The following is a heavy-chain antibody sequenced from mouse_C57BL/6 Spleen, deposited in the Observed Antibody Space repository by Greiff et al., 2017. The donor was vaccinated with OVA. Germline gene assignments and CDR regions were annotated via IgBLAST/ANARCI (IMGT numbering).Heavy chain of an antibody. D-gene: IGHD4-1*01. V-gene: IGHV1-59*01. CDR2: IDPSDSYT. J-gene: IGHJ4*01. CDR1: GYTFTSYW. Sequence: QVQLQQPGAELVRPGTSVKLSCKASGYTFTSYWMHWVKQRPGQGLEWIGVIDPSDSYTNYNQKFKGKATLTVDTSSSTAYMQLSSLTSEDSAVYYCARSANAYAMDYWGQGTSVTVSS. CDR3: ARSANAYAMDY.